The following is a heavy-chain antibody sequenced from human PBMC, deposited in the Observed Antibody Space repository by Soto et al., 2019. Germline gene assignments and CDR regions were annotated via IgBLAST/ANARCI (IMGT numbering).Heavy chain of an antibody. Sequence: GESLKISCKASGYSFTNYWIGWVRQMPGKGLEWMGVIYPGDSDTKYSPSFRGQVTISADKSISTAYLQWSSLKPSDTAMYYCARLDDCLWWSQNWFDPCGQGRLVTVAS. CDR1: GYSFTNYW. V-gene: IGHV5-51*01. CDR2: IYPGDSDT. J-gene: IGHJ5*02. D-gene: IGHD3-16*01. CDR3: ARLDDCLWWSQNWFDP.